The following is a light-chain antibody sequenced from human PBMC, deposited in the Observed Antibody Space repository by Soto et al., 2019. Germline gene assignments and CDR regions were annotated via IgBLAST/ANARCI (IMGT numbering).Light chain of an antibody. CDR1: QSVSSN. J-gene: IGKJ5*01. V-gene: IGKV3-15*01. Sequence: EIVMMQSPATLSVSPGERSTLSCRASQSVSSNLAWYQQKPCQAPRLLIYGPSTRATGIPASFSGSGSGTAFTLTISSLQYEDFAVHYCQQYNNWHPITFGQGTRLEIK. CDR2: GPS. CDR3: QQYNNWHPIT.